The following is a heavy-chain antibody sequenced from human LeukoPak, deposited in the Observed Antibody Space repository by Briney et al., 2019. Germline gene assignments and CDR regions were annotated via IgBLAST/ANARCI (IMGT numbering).Heavy chain of an antibody. CDR2: IRSKANSNAT. V-gene: IGHV3-73*01. CDR1: GFTFCGSA. J-gene: IGHJ4*02. Sequence: GGSLRLSXAASGFTFCGSAMHWVRQSSGKGLEWLGRIRSKANSNATAYAASVKGRFTISRDDSKNTAYLQMNSLKTEDTAVYYCTGTYYDFWSGYTQLDYWGQGTLVTVSS. D-gene: IGHD3-3*01. CDR3: TGTYYDFWSGYTQLDY.